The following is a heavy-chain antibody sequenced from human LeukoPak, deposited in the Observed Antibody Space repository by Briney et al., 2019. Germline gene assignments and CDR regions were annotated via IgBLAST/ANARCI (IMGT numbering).Heavy chain of an antibody. CDR3: AKGPFSYYDSSGYNYFDY. CDR1: GFTFSNYA. Sequence: PGGSLRLSCAASGFTFSNYAMSWVRQAPGKGPEWVSALSGSGGMTYSADSVKGRFTISRDNSRNTLDLLMNSLRAEDTAVYYCAKGPFSYYDSSGYNYFDYWGQGTQVTVSS. D-gene: IGHD3-22*01. CDR2: LSGSGGMT. J-gene: IGHJ4*02. V-gene: IGHV3-23*01.